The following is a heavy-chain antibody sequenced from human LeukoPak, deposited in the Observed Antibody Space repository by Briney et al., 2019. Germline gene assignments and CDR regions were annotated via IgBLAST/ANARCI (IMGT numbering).Heavy chain of an antibody. CDR1: GFTFSSYA. D-gene: IGHD4-17*01. Sequence: GGSLRLSCAASGFTFSSYAMSWVRQAPGKGLEWVSGINGSGHTTYYADSVKGRFTISRDNSKNTLYLQMNSLRAEDTAVYYCARLKNDYGDYRVDYWGQGTLVTVPS. J-gene: IGHJ4*02. CDR2: INGSGHTT. CDR3: ARLKNDYGDYRVDY. V-gene: IGHV3-23*01.